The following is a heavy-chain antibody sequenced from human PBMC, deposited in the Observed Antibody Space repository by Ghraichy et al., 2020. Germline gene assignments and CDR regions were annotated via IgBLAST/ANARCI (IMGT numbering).Heavy chain of an antibody. CDR1: GFTFSSYS. Sequence: GGSLRLSCAASGFTFSSYSMNWVRQAPGKGLEWVSSISSSSSYIYYADSVKGRFTISRDNAKNSLYLQMNSLRAEDTAVYYCARDMMEDYDFWSGYYTYYYYGMDVWGQGTTVTVSS. J-gene: IGHJ6*02. D-gene: IGHD3-3*01. CDR3: ARDMMEDYDFWSGYYTYYYYGMDV. V-gene: IGHV3-21*01. CDR2: ISSSSSYI.